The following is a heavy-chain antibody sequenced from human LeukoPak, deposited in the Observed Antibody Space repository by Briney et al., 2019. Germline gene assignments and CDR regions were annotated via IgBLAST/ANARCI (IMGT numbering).Heavy chain of an antibody. J-gene: IGHJ4*02. CDR3: ARYLVEGAAGTIDY. CDR1: GGSISSGSHY. Sequence: PSETLSLTCIVSGGSISSGSHYWGWIRQPPGKGLEWIGTIYHSGNTYYNPSLKSRVTISVDTSKNQFSLKLSSVTAADTAVYYCARYLVEGAAGTIDYWGQGTLVTVSS. V-gene: IGHV4-39*07. D-gene: IGHD6-13*01. CDR2: IYHSGNT.